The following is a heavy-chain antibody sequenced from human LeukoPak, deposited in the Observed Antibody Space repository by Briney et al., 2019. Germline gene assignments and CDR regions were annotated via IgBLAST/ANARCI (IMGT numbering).Heavy chain of an antibody. D-gene: IGHD1-26*01. CDR2: IRYDGSNK. CDR1: GFTFNNYG. Sequence: GGSLRLSCAASGFTFNNYGIHWVRQAPGKGLEWVAFIRYDGSNKYYADSVKGRFTISRDNSKNTLYLQMNSLRVEDTAVYYCAKDQEVGATTIDYWGQGTLVTVSS. J-gene: IGHJ4*02. CDR3: AKDQEVGATTIDY. V-gene: IGHV3-30*02.